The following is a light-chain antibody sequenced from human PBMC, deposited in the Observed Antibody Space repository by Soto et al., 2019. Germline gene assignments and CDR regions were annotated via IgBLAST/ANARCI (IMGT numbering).Light chain of an antibody. V-gene: IGLV2-14*01. CDR3: CLYIGATTYV. Sequence: QSVLTQPASVSGSPGQSITISCTGTSSDVGGYNFVSWYQQHPGNAPKLMIYEVSNRPSGVSDRFSGSKSGNTASLTISGLQAEDEADYYCCLYIGATTYVFGTGTKLTVL. CDR2: EVS. J-gene: IGLJ1*01. CDR1: SSDVGGYNF.